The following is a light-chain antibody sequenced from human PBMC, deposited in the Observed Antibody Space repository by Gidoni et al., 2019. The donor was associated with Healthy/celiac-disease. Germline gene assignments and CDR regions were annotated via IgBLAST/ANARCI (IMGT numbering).Light chain of an antibody. CDR1: SSDVGSYNL. CDR3: CSYAGSSTFEWV. V-gene: IGLV2-23*03. Sequence: QSALTQPASVSGSPGQSLTISCTGTSSDVGSYNLVSWYQQHPGKAPKLMTHEGSKRHSGVSNRFSGSKSGNTASLTISGLQAEDEADYYCCSYAGSSTFEWVFGGGTKLTVL. J-gene: IGLJ3*02. CDR2: EGS.